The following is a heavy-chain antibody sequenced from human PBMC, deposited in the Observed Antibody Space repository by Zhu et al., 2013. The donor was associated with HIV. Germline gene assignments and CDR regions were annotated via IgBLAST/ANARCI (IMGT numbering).Heavy chain of an antibody. J-gene: IGHJ4*02. CDR2: ISSSSRTI. D-gene: IGHD2-15*01. Sequence: EVQLVESGGGVVQPGRSLRLSCAASGFTFSSYSMNWVRQAPGKGLEWVSYISSSSRTIYYADSVKGRFTISRDNAKNSLYLQMNSLRAEDTAVYYCAFAGYCSGGSCYSSPFDYWGQGTLVTVSS. V-gene: IGHV3-48*04. CDR1: GFTFSSYS. CDR3: AFAGYCSGGSCYSSPFDY.